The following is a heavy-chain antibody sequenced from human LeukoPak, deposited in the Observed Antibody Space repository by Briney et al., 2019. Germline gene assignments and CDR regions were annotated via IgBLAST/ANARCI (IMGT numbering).Heavy chain of an antibody. CDR3: ARDSNGSGSIDY. CDR2: ISTTSSTI. V-gene: IGHV3-48*04. D-gene: IGHD3-22*01. Sequence: GGSLRLSCAASGFTFSSFGMNWVRQAPGKGLEWVSYISTTSSTIFYADSVKGRFTISRDNAKNSLYLQMNSLRAGDTAVYYCARDSNGSGSIDYWGQGTLVTVSS. CDR1: GFTFSSFG. J-gene: IGHJ4*02.